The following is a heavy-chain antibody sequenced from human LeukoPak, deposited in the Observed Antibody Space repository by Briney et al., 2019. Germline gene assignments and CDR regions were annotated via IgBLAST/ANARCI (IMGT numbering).Heavy chain of an antibody. Sequence: PSETLSLTCTVSGYSISSGYYWGWIRQPPGKGLEWIGSIYHSGSTYYNPSLKSRVTISVDTSKNQFSLKLSSVTAADTAVYYCARDLHGGKAPRAFDIWGQGTMVTVSS. CDR1: GYSISSGYY. CDR3: ARDLHGGKAPRAFDI. D-gene: IGHD4-23*01. J-gene: IGHJ3*02. V-gene: IGHV4-38-2*02. CDR2: IYHSGST.